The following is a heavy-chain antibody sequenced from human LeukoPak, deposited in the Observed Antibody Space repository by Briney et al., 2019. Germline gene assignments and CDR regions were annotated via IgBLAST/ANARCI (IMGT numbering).Heavy chain of an antibody. CDR1: GFTFSSYS. Sequence: GGSLRLSCAASGFTFSSYSMSWVRQAPGKGLEWVSAISGSGGSTYYADSVKGRFTISRDNSKNTLYLQMNSLRAEDTAVYYCAKDLRYCSSTSCYTDYFDYWGQGTLVTVSS. J-gene: IGHJ4*02. D-gene: IGHD2-2*01. CDR3: AKDLRYCSSTSCYTDYFDY. V-gene: IGHV3-23*01. CDR2: ISGSGGST.